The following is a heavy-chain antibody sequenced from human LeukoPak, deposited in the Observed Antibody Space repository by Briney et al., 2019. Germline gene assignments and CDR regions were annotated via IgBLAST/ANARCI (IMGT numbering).Heavy chain of an antibody. CDR3: VSWTAQPYYFDY. CDR1: GFTFSNFG. V-gene: IGHV3-33*01. Sequence: GGSLRLSCAASGFTFSNFGMYWVRQAPGNGLEWVAVIWNDGSKKYYADTVKGRFTISRDNSKNTLDLQMNSLRAEDTAVYYCVSWTAQPYYFDYWGQGTLVTVSS. CDR2: IWNDGSKK. D-gene: IGHD2-15*01. J-gene: IGHJ4*02.